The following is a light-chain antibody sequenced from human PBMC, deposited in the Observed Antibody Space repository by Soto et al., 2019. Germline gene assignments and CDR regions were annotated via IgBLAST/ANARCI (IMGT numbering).Light chain of an antibody. CDR2: GAP. V-gene: IGKV3-20*01. Sequence: EIVLTQSPGTLSLSPGEGATLSCRASQSMSSSSLVWYQQQPGQAPRLLLYGAPSRATGIPDRFSGSGSGTDFALTISRLDHEYVAGYYCLQFGGSPWTFGQGTKVEVK. CDR1: QSMSSSS. J-gene: IGKJ1*01. CDR3: LQFGGSPWT.